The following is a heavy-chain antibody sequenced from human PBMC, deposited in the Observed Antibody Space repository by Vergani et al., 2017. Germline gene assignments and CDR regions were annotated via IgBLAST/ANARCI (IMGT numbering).Heavy chain of an antibody. J-gene: IGHJ4*02. CDR3: AKGDSSGYLLGFDY. V-gene: IGHV3-9*03. CDR1: GFTFDDYA. D-gene: IGHD3-22*01. Sequence: EVQLVESGGGLVPPGRSLILSCAASGFTFDDYAMHCVRQAPGKGLEWVSGISWNSGSIGYADSVKRRFTISRDNAKNSLYLQMNSLSAEDMALYYCAKGDSSGYLLGFDYWGQGTLVTVSS. CDR2: ISWNSGSI.